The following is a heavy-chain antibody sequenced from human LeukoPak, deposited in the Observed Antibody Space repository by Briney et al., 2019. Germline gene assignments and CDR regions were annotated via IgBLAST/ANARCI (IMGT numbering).Heavy chain of an antibody. D-gene: IGHD3-22*01. J-gene: IGHJ4*02. Sequence: GGSLRLSCAASGFTFSSYAMHWVRQAPGKGLEWVAVISYDGSNKYYADSVKGRFTISRDNSKNTLYLQMNSLRAEDTAVYYCARADYDSSGYYLVGYFDYWGQGTLVTVSS. CDR1: GFTFSSYA. V-gene: IGHV3-30*07. CDR3: ARADYDSSGYYLVGYFDY. CDR2: ISYDGSNK.